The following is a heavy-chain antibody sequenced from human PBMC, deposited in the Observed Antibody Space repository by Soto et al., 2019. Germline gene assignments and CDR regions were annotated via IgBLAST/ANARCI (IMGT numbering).Heavy chain of an antibody. CDR1: GGSISSYY. D-gene: IGHD1-20*01. CDR3: ARDRVRDNWNYYYYYGMDV. J-gene: IGHJ6*02. CDR2: IYYSGST. V-gene: IGHV4-59*01. Sequence: PSETLSLTCTVSGGSISSYYWSWIRQPPGKGLEWIGYIYYSGSTNYNPSLKSRVTISVDTSKNQFSLKLSSVTAADTAVYYCARDRVRDNWNYYYYYGMDVWGQGTTVTVSS.